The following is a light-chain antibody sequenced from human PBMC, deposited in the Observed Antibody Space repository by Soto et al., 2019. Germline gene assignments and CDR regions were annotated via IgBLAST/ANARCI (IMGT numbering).Light chain of an antibody. Sequence: EIVMTQSPATLSVSPGEGTTLSCRASQSVSSDLVWYQQKPGQAPGLLIYSASTRATGIPARFSGSGSGTEFTLTISSLQSEDFAVYYCQQYNTWPPWTFGQGTKVEIK. J-gene: IGKJ1*01. CDR1: QSVSSD. CDR3: QQYNTWPPWT. V-gene: IGKV3-15*01. CDR2: SAS.